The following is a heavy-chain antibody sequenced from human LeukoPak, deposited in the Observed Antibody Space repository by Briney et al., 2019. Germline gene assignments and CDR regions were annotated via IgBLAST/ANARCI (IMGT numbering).Heavy chain of an antibody. J-gene: IGHJ3*01. Sequence: GGSLRLSCAASGFIFSDYAMHWVRQAPGKGLVWVAIISYDGSDTYYADSVKGRFAISRDSSISTLSLQMNSLRAEDTAVYYCARERRAFDLWGHGTMVTVSS. CDR2: ISYDGSDT. CDR1: GFIFSDYA. CDR3: ARERRAFDL. V-gene: IGHV3-30*01.